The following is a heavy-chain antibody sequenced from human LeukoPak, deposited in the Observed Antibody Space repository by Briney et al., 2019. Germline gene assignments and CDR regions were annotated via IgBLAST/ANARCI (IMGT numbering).Heavy chain of an antibody. Sequence: ASVKVSCKASGGTFSSCAISWVRQAPGQGLEWMGRIIPIFGTANYAQKFQGRVTITTDESTSTAYMELSSLRSEDTAVYYCARGADVVYFDYWGQGTLVTVSS. J-gene: IGHJ4*02. V-gene: IGHV1-69*05. CDR1: GGTFSSCA. D-gene: IGHD2-21*01. CDR2: IIPIFGTA. CDR3: ARGADVVYFDY.